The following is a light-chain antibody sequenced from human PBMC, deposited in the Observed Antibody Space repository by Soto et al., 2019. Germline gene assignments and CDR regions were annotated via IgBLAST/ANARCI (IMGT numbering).Light chain of an antibody. J-gene: IGKJ4*01. CDR2: AAS. CDR3: QQSYSTPPT. CDR1: QSISSY. V-gene: IGKV1-39*01. Sequence: IQMTQSPSSLSASVVDRVTITCRASQSISSYLNWYQQKPGKAPKLLIYAASSMQSGVPSRFSGGGSGTDFTLTISSLQPEDFATYYCQQSYSTPPTCGGGTKVDVK.